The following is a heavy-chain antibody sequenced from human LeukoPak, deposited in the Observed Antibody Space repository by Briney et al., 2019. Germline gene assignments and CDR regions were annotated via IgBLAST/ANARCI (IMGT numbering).Heavy chain of an antibody. V-gene: IGHV1-18*04. CDR3: ARAPMVRGVAHYNWFDP. CDR1: GYTFTSYG. CDR2: ISAYNGNT. J-gene: IGHJ5*02. D-gene: IGHD3-10*01. Sequence: VSVKVSCKASGYTFTSYGISWVRQAPGQGLEWMGWISAYNGNTNYAQKLQGRVTMTTDTSTSTAYMELRSLRSDDTAVYYCARAPMVRGVAHYNWFDPWGQGTLVTVSS.